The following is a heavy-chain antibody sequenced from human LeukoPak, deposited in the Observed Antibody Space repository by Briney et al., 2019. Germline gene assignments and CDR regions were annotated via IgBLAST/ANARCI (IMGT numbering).Heavy chain of an antibody. Sequence: SVKVSCKASGGTFSSYAISWVRQAPGQGLEWMGGIIPIFGTANYAQKFQGRVTITADESTSTAYMELSSLRSEDTAVYYCARVGGREAAARLAYYMDVWGKGTTVTVSS. J-gene: IGHJ6*03. CDR1: GGTFSSYA. V-gene: IGHV1-69*01. D-gene: IGHD6-6*01. CDR3: ARVGGREAAARLAYYMDV. CDR2: IIPIFGTA.